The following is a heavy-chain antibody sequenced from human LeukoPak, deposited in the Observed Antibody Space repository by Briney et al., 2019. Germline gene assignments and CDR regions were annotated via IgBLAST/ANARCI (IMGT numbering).Heavy chain of an antibody. CDR2: ISGSGGST. Sequence: GGSLRLSCAASGFTFSSYAMSWVRQAPGKGLEWVSAISGSGGSTYYADSVKGRFTIPRDNSKNTLYLQMNSLRAEDTAVYYCAKGSGWDPRNYFDYWGQGTLVTVSS. CDR3: AKGSGWDPRNYFDY. V-gene: IGHV3-23*01. CDR1: GFTFSSYA. D-gene: IGHD6-19*01. J-gene: IGHJ4*02.